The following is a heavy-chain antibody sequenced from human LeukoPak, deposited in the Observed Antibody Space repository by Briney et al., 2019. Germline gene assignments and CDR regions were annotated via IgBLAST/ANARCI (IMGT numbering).Heavy chain of an antibody. CDR2: IYYSGST. J-gene: IGHJ5*02. D-gene: IGHD3-10*01. CDR1: GGSISTSSDY. CDR3: ARHHYYGSGSPNWFDP. V-gene: IGHV4-39*01. Sequence: PSETLSLTCTVSGGSISTSSDYWGWIRQPPGKRLEWIGSIYYSGSTYYNPSLKSRVAISVDTSKNQFSLKLSSVTAADMAVYYCARHHYYGSGSPNWFDPWGQGTLVTVSS.